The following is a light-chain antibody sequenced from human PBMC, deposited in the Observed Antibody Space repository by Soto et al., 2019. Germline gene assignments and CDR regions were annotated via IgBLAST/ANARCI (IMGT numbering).Light chain of an antibody. J-gene: IGLJ2*01. V-gene: IGLV2-14*01. CDR3: SSYTTSSTVV. CDR2: EVT. CDR1: TSDVGGYNY. Sequence: QSALTQPASVSGSRGQSITISCTGTTSDVGGYNYVSWYQQHPGKAPKLMIYEVTNRPSGVSDRFSGSKSGNTASLTISWLQAEDEADYYCSSYTTSSTVVFGGGTKVTVL.